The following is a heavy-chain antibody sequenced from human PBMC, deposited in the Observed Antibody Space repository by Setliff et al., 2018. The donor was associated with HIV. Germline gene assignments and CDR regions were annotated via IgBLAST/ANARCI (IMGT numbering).Heavy chain of an antibody. CDR2: VFYTGST. V-gene: IGHV4-59*08. Sequence: PSETLSLTCTVSGGSIRGYYWSWLRQPPGKGLEWIGYVFYTGSTTYSPSLKSRLTISVDTSQHQFSLKLTSVTAADTAVYHCARQVPIPGVAVTPIDFWGQGILVTVSS. CDR3: ARQVPIPGVAVTPIDF. D-gene: IGHD3-22*01. CDR1: GGSIRGYY. J-gene: IGHJ4*02.